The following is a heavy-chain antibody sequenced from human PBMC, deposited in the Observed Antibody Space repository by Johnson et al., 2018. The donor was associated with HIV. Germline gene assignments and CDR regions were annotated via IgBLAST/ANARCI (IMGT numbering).Heavy chain of an antibody. Sequence: QVQLVESGGGVVQPGRSLRLSCTSALSFSGYAMHWVRQAPGKGLEWVAVVSYDSSNKYYADSVKGRFTISRDNSKNTVFLQMDSLRGDDTAVYYCARDPGNGGRPFDAFDVWGQGTMVTVSS. CDR2: VSYDSSNK. CDR1: ALSFSGYA. V-gene: IGHV3-30*04. J-gene: IGHJ3*01. D-gene: IGHD4-23*01. CDR3: ARDPGNGGRPFDAFDV.